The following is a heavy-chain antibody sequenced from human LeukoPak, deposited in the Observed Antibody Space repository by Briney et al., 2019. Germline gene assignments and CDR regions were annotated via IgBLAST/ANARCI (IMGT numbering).Heavy chain of an antibody. CDR3: AKAAAGFNWYYYGMDV. J-gene: IGHJ6*04. CDR1: GFTFSDYY. D-gene: IGHD6-13*01. Sequence: GGSLRLSCAASGFTFSDYYMSWIRQAPGKGLEWVSYISSSGSTIYYADSVKGRFTISRDNAKNSLYLQMNSLRAEDTAVYYCAKAAAGFNWYYYGMDVWGKGTTVTVSS. CDR2: ISSSGSTI. V-gene: IGHV3-11*01.